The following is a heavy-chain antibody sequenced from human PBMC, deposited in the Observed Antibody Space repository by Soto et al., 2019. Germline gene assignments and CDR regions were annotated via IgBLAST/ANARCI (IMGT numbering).Heavy chain of an antibody. J-gene: IGHJ4*02. D-gene: IGHD5-12*01. CDR3: ARDRGFNGYDQNYFDY. V-gene: IGHV3-30-3*01. CDR1: GFTFSHYT. Sequence: GGSLRLSCVASGFTFSHYTLHWVRQAPGKGLEWVAIMSHDESNTFYADSVRGRFTTSRDKSKNTVYLQMNSLRGDDSAVYYCARDRGFNGYDQNYFDYWGQGTRVTVSS. CDR2: MSHDESNT.